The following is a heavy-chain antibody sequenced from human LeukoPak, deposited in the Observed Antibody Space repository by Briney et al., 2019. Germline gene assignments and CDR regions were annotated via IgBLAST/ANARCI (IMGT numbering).Heavy chain of an antibody. CDR3: ATAGYPCPRGVIIVDAFDI. V-gene: IGHV1-24*01. Sequence: GASVKVPCKVSGYTLTELPIHWVRQPPGRGLEWMGGFDPEDGETIYAHKFQGRVNMTEDTSTDTAYMELSSLRSEVTAVYYCATAGYPCPRGVIIVDAFDIWGQGKMVTVSS. J-gene: IGHJ3*02. D-gene: IGHD3-10*01. CDR1: GYTLTELP. CDR2: FDPEDGET.